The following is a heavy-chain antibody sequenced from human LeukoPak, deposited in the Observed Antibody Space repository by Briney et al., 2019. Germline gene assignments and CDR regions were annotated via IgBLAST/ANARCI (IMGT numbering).Heavy chain of an antibody. V-gene: IGHV3-30-3*01. CDR3: AKAQKGDYRGNWFDP. CDR1: GFTFSSYA. J-gene: IGHJ5*02. Sequence: PGGSLRLSCAASGFTFSSYAMHWVRQAPGKGLEWVAVISYDGSNKYYADSVKGRFTISRDNSKNTLYLQMNSLRAEDTAVYYCAKAQKGDYRGNWFDPWGQGTLVTVSS. D-gene: IGHD4-17*01. CDR2: ISYDGSNK.